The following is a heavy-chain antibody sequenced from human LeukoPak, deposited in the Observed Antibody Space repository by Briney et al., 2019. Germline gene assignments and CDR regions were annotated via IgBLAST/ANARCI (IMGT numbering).Heavy chain of an antibody. CDR3: AKVLRYCSSTSCYPYYFDY. J-gene: IGHJ4*02. D-gene: IGHD2-2*01. V-gene: IGHV3-23*01. Sequence: AGGSLRLSCAASGFTFSSYAMSWVRQAPGKGLERVSAISGSGGSTYYADSVKGRFTISRDNSKNTLYLQMNSLRAEDTAVYYCAKVLRYCSSTSCYPYYFDYWGQGTLVTVSS. CDR1: GFTFSSYA. CDR2: ISGSGGST.